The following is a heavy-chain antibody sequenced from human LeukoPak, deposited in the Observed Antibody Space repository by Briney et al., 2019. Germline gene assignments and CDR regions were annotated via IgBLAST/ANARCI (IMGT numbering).Heavy chain of an antibody. Sequence: PGGSLRLSCAASGFTFSSYEMNWVRQAPGKGLEWVSYISSSGSTIYYADSAKGRFTISRDNAKNSLYLQMNSLRAEDTAVYYCARDSGLDYGDYVDYYYMDVWGKGTTVTISS. CDR3: ARDSGLDYGDYVDYYYMDV. J-gene: IGHJ6*03. V-gene: IGHV3-48*03. CDR2: ISSSGSTI. D-gene: IGHD4-17*01. CDR1: GFTFSSYE.